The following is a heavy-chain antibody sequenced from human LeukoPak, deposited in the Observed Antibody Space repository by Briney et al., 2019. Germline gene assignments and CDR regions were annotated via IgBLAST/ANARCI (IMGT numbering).Heavy chain of an antibody. D-gene: IGHD6-13*01. CDR3: AKDLVSSSWYEEYFQH. CDR2: IFNGGST. CDR1: GFAVSSNH. V-gene: IGHV3-53*05. J-gene: IGHJ1*01. Sequence: GGSLRLSCAASGFAVSSNHMNWVRQAPGKGLEWVSVIFNGGSTYYADSVKGRFTISRDNSKNTLYLQMNSLRAEDTAVYYCAKDLVSSSWYEEYFQHWGQGTLVTVSS.